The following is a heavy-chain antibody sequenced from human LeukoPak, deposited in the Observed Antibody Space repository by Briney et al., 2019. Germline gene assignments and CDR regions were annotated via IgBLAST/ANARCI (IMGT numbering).Heavy chain of an antibody. CDR1: GGSFSGYY. D-gene: IGHD3-22*01. V-gene: IGHV4-34*01. Sequence: PSETLSLTCAVYGGSFSGYYWSWIRQPPGKGLEWIGEINHSGSTNYNPSLKSRVTISVDTSKNQFSLKLSSVTAADTAVYYCARVGYYDSSGYYSDWFDPWGQGTLVTVSS. CDR2: INHSGST. CDR3: ARVGYYDSSGYYSDWFDP. J-gene: IGHJ5*02.